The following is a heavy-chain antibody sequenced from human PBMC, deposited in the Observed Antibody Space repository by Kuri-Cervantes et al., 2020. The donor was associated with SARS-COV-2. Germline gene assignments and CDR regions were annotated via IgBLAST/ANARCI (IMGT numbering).Heavy chain of an antibody. J-gene: IGHJ4*02. Sequence: GSLRLSCTVSGGSISSSSYYWGWIRQPPGKGLEWIGSIYYSGSTYYNPSLKRRVTISVDTSKNQFSLKLSSVTAADTAVYYCASRSASLTELYYFDYWGQGTLVTVSS. CDR3: ASRSASLTELYYFDY. CDR1: GGSISSSSYY. D-gene: IGHD1-20*01. V-gene: IGHV4-39*01. CDR2: IYYSGST.